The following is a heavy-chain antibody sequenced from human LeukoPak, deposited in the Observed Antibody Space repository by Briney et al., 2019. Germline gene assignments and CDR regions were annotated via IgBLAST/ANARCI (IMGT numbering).Heavy chain of an antibody. J-gene: IGHJ3*01. CDR1: GNSIRSYY. D-gene: IGHD3-22*01. CDR3: ARLLDNDISGDPDTFDV. Sequence: PSETLSLTCTVSGNSIRSYYWNWIRQPPGKRLEWIGYVSYTGRTKYNPSLQSRVTISIDTSKSQFSLKLTSVTSADTAVYSCARLLDNDISGDPDTFDVWGQGTTVIVSS. CDR2: VSYTGRT. V-gene: IGHV4-59*01.